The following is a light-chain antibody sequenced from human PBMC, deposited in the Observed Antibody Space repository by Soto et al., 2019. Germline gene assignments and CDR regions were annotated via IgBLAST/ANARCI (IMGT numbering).Light chain of an antibody. CDR2: YDD. CDR1: SFNIGNNA. J-gene: IGLJ1*01. CDR3: SAWDDTLNGYV. V-gene: IGLV1-36*01. Sequence: QSVLTQPPSVSEAPRQRVTISCSGSSFNIGNNAVNWYQQLPGKAPKLLIYYDDLLPSGVSDRFSGSKSGTSASLAISGLQSEDEADYYCSAWDDTLNGYVFGTGTKPTVL.